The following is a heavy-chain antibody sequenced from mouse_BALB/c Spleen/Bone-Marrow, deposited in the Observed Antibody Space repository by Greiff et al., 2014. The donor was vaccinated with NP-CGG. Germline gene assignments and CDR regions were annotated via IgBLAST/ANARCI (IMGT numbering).Heavy chain of an antibody. CDR3: ARERYGYDGWYFDV. Sequence: DLVKPGASVKLSCKASGYTFTNYWINWIKQRPGQGLEWIGRIAPGSGSTYYNEMFKGKTTLTVDTSSSTAYIQLSCLSSEDSDVHFCARERYGYDGWYFDVWGAGTTVTVSS. D-gene: IGHD2-2*01. CDR2: IAPGSGST. CDR1: GYTFTNYW. J-gene: IGHJ1*01. V-gene: IGHV1S41*01.